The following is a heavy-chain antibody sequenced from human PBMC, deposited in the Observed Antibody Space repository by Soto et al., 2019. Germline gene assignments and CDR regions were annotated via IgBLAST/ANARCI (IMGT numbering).Heavy chain of an antibody. CDR1: GDSVSSNSAA. Sequence: KQSQTLSLTCAISGDSVSSNSAAWNWIRQSPSRGLEWLGRTYYRSKWYNDYAVSVKSRITINPDTSKNQFSLQLNSVTPEDTAVYYCARWSPLGYCSSTSCPGVSLGYYYGMDVWGQGTTVTVSS. CDR3: ARWSPLGYCSSTSCPGVSLGYYYGMDV. D-gene: IGHD2-2*01. J-gene: IGHJ6*02. CDR2: TYYRSKWYN. V-gene: IGHV6-1*01.